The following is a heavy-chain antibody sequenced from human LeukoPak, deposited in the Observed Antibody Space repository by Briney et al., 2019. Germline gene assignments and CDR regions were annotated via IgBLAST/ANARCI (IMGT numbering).Heavy chain of an antibody. CDR1: GGTFSSYA. J-gene: IGHJ4*02. CDR2: IIPILGIA. D-gene: IGHD3-10*01. CDR3: ARDHGYYYGSGSYYTYFDY. Sequence: ASVKVSCKASGGTFSSYAISWVRQAPGQGLEWMGRIIPILGIANYAQKFQGRVTITADKSTSTAYMELSSLRSEDTAVYYCARDHGYYYGSGSYYTYFDYWGQGTLVTVSS. V-gene: IGHV1-69*04.